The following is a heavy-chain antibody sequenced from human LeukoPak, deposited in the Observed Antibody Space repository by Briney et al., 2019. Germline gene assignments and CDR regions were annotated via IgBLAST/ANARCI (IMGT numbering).Heavy chain of an antibody. J-gene: IGHJ6*02. CDR2: IIPILGIA. D-gene: IGHD2-15*01. Sequence: SVKVSCKASGGTFSSYTISWVRQAPGQGLEWMGRIIPILGIANYAQKFQGRVTITADKSTSTAYMELSSLSSEDTAVYYCARAHVVVVAATHYGMDVWGQGTTVTVSS. V-gene: IGHV1-69*02. CDR1: GGTFSSYT. CDR3: ARAHVVVVAATHYGMDV.